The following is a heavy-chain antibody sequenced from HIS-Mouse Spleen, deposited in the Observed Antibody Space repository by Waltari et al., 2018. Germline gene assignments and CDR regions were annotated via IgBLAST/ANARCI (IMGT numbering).Heavy chain of an antibody. V-gene: IGHV4-39*07. J-gene: IGHJ4*02. CDR2: IYYSGST. CDR3: ARVVPVLEWLLQGYFDY. Sequence: QLQLKESGPGLVKPSETLSLTCTVSGGPISSSSYYGGGIRQPPGKGLEWIGSIYYSGSTYYNPSLKSRVTISVDTSKNQFSLKLSSVTAADTAVYYCARVVPVLEWLLQGYFDYWGQGTLVTVSS. CDR1: GGPISSSSYY. D-gene: IGHD3-3*01.